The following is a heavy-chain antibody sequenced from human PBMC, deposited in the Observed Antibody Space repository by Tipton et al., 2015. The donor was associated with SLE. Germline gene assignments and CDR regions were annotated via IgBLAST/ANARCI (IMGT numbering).Heavy chain of an antibody. CDR2: IYFSGRT. CDR3: ARMGDRWYFDL. Sequence: LRLSCTVSGDSINSGGYYWSWIRHHPGKGLEWIGFIYFSGRTYYSPSLKSRVTISVDTSENQFSLKLSSVTAADTAVYYCARMGDRWYFDLWGRGTLLTVSS. V-gene: IGHV4-31*02. J-gene: IGHJ2*01. CDR1: GDSINSGGYY. D-gene: IGHD3-16*01.